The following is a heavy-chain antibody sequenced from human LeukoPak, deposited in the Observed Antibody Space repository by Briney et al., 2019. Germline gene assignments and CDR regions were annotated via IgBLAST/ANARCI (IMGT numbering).Heavy chain of an antibody. D-gene: IGHD6-19*01. J-gene: IGHJ5*02. CDR2: INPSGGST. CDR3: ASSPGIAVAGREGTWFDP. CDR1: GYTFTSYY. V-gene: IGHV1-46*01. Sequence: ASVKVSCKASGYTFTSYYMHWVRQAPGQGLEWMGIINPSGGSTSYAQKFQGRVTMTRDMSTSTVYVELSSLRSEDTAVYYCASSPGIAVAGREGTWFDPWGQGTLVTVSS.